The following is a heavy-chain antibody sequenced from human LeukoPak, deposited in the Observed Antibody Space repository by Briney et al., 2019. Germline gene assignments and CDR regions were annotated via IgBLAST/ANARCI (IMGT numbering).Heavy chain of an antibody. D-gene: IGHD6-13*01. Sequence: PSETLSLTCTVSGGSISSYYWSWIRQPPGKGLEWIGYIYYSGSTNYNPSLKSRVTISVDTSKNQFSLKLSSVTAADTAVYCCARAPGIAASIWFDPWGQGTLVTVSS. CDR1: GGSISSYY. V-gene: IGHV4-59*01. CDR2: IYYSGST. J-gene: IGHJ5*02. CDR3: ARAPGIAASIWFDP.